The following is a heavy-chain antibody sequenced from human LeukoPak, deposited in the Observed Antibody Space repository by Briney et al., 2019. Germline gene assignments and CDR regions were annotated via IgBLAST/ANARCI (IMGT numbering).Heavy chain of an antibody. CDR2: ISYDGSNK. CDR1: GFTFSSYA. D-gene: IGHD3-10*01. Sequence: PGGSLRLSCAASGFTFSSYAMHWVRQAPGKGLEWVAVISYDGSNKYYADSVKGRFTISRDNSKNTLYLQMNSLRAEDTAVYYCANYGSGSYYNRIDYWGQGTLVTVSS. V-gene: IGHV3-30*04. J-gene: IGHJ4*02. CDR3: ANYGSGSYYNRIDY.